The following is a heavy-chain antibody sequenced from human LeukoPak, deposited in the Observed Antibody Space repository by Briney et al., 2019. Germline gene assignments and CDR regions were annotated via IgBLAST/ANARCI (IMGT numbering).Heavy chain of an antibody. CDR2: ISGSGIST. CDR3: ANLFSTDY. D-gene: IGHD2-2*01. J-gene: IGHJ4*02. CDR1: GFTFSNYA. Sequence: GGSLRLSCAAPGFTFSNYAMSWVRQAPGKGLEWVSSISGSGISTYYADSVKGRFTISRDNSRNTLYLQMNSLRAEDTAVYHCANLFSTDYWGQGTLVTVSS. V-gene: IGHV3-23*01.